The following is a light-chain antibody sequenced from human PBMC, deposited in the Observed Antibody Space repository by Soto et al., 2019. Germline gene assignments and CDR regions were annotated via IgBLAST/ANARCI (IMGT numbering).Light chain of an antibody. V-gene: IGKV1-6*01. CDR2: GAS. Sequence: AIQMTQSPSSLSASVGDRVTISCRASQAIRNDLGWYQQKPGKAPNLLIYGASSLESGVPSRFSGSGSGTDFTLTISSLQPEDCATYYCLQDNNYPWTFGQGTKVEI. J-gene: IGKJ1*01. CDR1: QAIRND. CDR3: LQDNNYPWT.